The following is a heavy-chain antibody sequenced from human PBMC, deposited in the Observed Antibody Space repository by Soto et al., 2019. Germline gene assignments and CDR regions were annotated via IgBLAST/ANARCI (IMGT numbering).Heavy chain of an antibody. V-gene: IGHV3-11*06. J-gene: IGHJ6*02. CDR1: GFTFSDYY. D-gene: IGHD2-15*01. CDR2: ISSSSSYT. Sequence: LRLSCADSGFTFSDYYMSWIRQAPGKGLEWVSYISSSSSYTNYADSVKGRFTISRDNAKNSLYLQMNSLRAEDTAVYYCAGSGRTPYYYYYGMDVWGQGTTVTV. CDR3: AGSGRTPYYYYYGMDV.